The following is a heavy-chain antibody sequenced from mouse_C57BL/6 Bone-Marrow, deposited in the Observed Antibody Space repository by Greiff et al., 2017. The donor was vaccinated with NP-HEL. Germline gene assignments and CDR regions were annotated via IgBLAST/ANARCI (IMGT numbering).Heavy chain of an antibody. Sequence: QLQQSGAELVKPGASVKLSCKASGYTFTSYWMHWVKQRPGQGLEWIGMIHPNSGSTNYNEKFKSKATLTVDKSSSTAYMQLSSLTSEDSAVYYCARYYGSSPFDYWGQGTTLTVSS. CDR2: IHPNSGST. J-gene: IGHJ2*01. CDR1: GYTFTSYW. D-gene: IGHD1-1*01. CDR3: ARYYGSSPFDY. V-gene: IGHV1-64*01.